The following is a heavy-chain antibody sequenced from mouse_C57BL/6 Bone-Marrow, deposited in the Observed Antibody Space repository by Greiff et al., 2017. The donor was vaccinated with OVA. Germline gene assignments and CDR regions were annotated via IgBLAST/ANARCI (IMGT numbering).Heavy chain of an antibody. D-gene: IGHD1-1*01. CDR2: IYPGSGST. CDR3: ARGYYGSRRAFAY. CDR1: GYTFTSYW. J-gene: IGHJ3*01. V-gene: IGHV1-55*01. Sequence: VQLQQPGAELVKPGASVKMSCKASGYTFTSYWITWVQQRPGPGLEWIGDIYPGSGSTNYNEKFKSKATLTVDKSSSTAYMQLSSLRSEDSAVYNCARGYYGSRRAFAYWGQGALVTVAA.